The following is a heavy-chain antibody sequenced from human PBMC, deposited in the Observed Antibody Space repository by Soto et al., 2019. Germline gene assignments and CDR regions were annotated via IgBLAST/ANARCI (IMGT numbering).Heavy chain of an antibody. J-gene: IGHJ6*02. CDR3: ARGRDWEDTNYYGMDV. Sequence: GASVKVSCAAPGFTFSSYSMNWVRQAPGKGLEWVSSISSSSSYIYYADSVKGRFTISRDNAKNSLYLQMNSLRAEDTAVYYCARGRDWEDTNYYGMDVWGQGTTVTVSS. CDR1: GFTFSSYS. CDR2: ISSSSSYI. D-gene: IGHD1-26*01. V-gene: IGHV3-21*01.